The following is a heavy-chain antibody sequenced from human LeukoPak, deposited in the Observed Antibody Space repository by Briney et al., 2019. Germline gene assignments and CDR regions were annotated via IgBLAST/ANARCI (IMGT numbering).Heavy chain of an antibody. CDR2: INPNSGGT. J-gene: IGHJ6*03. Sequence: GASVKVSCKASGYTFTGYYMHWVRQAPGQGLEWMGRINPNSGGTNYAQKFQGRVTMTRDTSISTAYIELSRLRSDDTAVYYCARGAFGGTTYYMDVWGKGTTVTVSS. V-gene: IGHV1-2*06. CDR1: GYTFTGYY. CDR3: ARGAFGGTTYYMDV. D-gene: IGHD1-7*01.